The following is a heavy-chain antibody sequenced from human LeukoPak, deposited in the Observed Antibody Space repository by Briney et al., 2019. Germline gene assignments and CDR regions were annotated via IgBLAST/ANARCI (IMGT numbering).Heavy chain of an antibody. D-gene: IGHD3-22*01. V-gene: IGHV1-69*10. J-gene: IGHJ4*02. Sequence: SVKVSCKASGGTFSSYAISWVRQAPGQGLEWMGGIIPIFGIANYAQKFQGRVTMTTDTSTSTAYMELRSLRSEDTALYYCARGVHVRVYDSNPHYGHYWGQGTLVTVSS. CDR1: GGTFSSYA. CDR2: IIPIFGIA. CDR3: ARGVHVRVYDSNPHYGHY.